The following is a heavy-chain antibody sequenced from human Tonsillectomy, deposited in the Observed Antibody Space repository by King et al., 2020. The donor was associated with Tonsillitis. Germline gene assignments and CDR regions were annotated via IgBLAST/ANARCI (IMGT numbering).Heavy chain of an antibody. V-gene: IGHV4-61*02. CDR2: MHTSGTT. D-gene: IGHD4-11*01. CDR3: ARARYSNFAANYYYVDV. J-gene: IGHJ6*03. Sequence: VQLQESGPGLVKPSQTLSLSCTVSGGSIRGGSFYWTWIRQPAGKGLECIGRMHTSGTTNYSPSLRSRVTMSLDTSKSQFSPNLTSVTAADTAVYYCARARYSNFAANYYYVDVWGKGTTVTVSS. CDR1: GGSIRGGSFY.